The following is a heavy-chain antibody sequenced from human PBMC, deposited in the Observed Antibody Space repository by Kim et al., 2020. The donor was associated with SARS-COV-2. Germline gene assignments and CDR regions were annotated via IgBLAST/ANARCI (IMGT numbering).Heavy chain of an antibody. V-gene: IGHV4-39*01. J-gene: IGHJ6*02. D-gene: IGHD2-15*01. Sequence: LKSRVTISVDTSKNQFSLKLSSVTAADTAVYYCASYCSGGSCYYYYGMDVWGQGTTVTVSS. CDR3: ASYCSGGSCYYYYGMDV.